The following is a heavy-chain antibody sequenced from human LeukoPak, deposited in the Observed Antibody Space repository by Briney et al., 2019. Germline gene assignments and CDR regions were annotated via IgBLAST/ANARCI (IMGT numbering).Heavy chain of an antibody. V-gene: IGHV4-59*12. CDR2: IYYSGST. CDR1: GGSISSYY. D-gene: IGHD5-18*01. J-gene: IGHJ4*02. CDR3: ARDFGYSYGIDY. Sequence: SETLSLTCTLSGGSISSYYWSWIRHPPGKGLEWIGYIYYSGSTNYNPSLKSRVTISVDTSKNQFSLKLSSVTAADTAVYYCARDFGYSYGIDYWGQGTVVTVSS.